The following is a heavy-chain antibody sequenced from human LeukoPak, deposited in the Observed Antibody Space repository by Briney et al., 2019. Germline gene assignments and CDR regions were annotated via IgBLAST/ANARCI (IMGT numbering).Heavy chain of an antibody. J-gene: IGHJ3*02. D-gene: IGHD4-17*01. CDR2: IRYDGSNK. Sequence: GGSLRLSCAASGFTFSSYGMHWVRQAPGKGLEWVAFIRYDGSNKYYADSVKGRFTISRDNSKNTLYLQMNSLRAEDTAVYYCAREVSDYVTGDAFDIWGQGTVVTVSS. CDR1: GFTFSSYG. CDR3: AREVSDYVTGDAFDI. V-gene: IGHV3-30*02.